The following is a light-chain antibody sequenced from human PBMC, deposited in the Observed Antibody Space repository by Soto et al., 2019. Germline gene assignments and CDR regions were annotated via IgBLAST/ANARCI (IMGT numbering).Light chain of an antibody. CDR2: GNS. J-gene: IGLJ1*01. CDR3: QSYDSSLSGYV. V-gene: IGLV1-40*01. Sequence: QSVLTQPPPVSGAPGQRVTISCSGGSSKNGAGYDVHWYQQLPGTAPKLLIYGNSNRPSGVPDRFSGSKSGTSASLAITGLQAEDEADYYCQSYDSSLSGYVFGTGTKVTVL. CDR1: SSKNGAGYD.